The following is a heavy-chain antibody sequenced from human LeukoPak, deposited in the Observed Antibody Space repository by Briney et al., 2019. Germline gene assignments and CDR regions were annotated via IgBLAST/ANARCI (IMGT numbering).Heavy chain of an antibody. V-gene: IGHV3-23*01. CDR1: GFTFSSCA. CDR2: IGVNTDRT. Sequence: PGGSLRLSCAASGFTFSSCAMNWVRQAPGKGLEWVSAIGVNTDRTYYADAVRGRFTISRDYSQNTLSLQMSSLRAEDTAVYYCAKGHGDHIPAEYLQHWGQGTLVTVSS. CDR3: AKGHGDHIPAEYLQH. J-gene: IGHJ1*01. D-gene: IGHD4-17*01.